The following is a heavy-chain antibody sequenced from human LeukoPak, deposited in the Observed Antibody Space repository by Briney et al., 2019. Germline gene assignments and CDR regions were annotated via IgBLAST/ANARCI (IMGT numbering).Heavy chain of an antibody. CDR3: ARTSGLMIVVPHDAFDI. J-gene: IGHJ3*02. Sequence: SETLSLTCTVSGGSISNYYWSWIRQPAGRGLEWIGRIHSSGSTNYNPSLKSRVTISVDTSKNQFSLKLSSVTAADTAVYYCARTSGLMIVVPHDAFDIWGQGTMVTVSS. CDR1: GGSISNYY. V-gene: IGHV4-4*07. D-gene: IGHD3-22*01. CDR2: IHSSGST.